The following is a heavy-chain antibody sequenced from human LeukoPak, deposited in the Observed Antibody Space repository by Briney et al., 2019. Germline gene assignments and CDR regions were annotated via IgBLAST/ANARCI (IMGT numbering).Heavy chain of an antibody. CDR1: GGTFSSYA. D-gene: IGHD2-2*02. V-gene: IGHV1-69*01. Sequence: SVKVSCKASGGTFSSYAISWVRQAPGQGLEWMGGIIPIFGTANYAQKFQGRVTITADESTSTAYMELSSLRSEDTAVYYCAREIVVVPAAIRHDAFDIWGQGTMVTVSS. J-gene: IGHJ3*02. CDR2: IIPIFGTA. CDR3: AREIVVVPAAIRHDAFDI.